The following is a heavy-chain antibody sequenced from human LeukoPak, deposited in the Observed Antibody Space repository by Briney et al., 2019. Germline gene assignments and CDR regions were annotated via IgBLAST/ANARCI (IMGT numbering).Heavy chain of an antibody. CDR2: VNPNSGGT. J-gene: IGHJ4*02. CDR3: AVYSSGWTFDY. Sequence: ASVKVSCKASGYTFTGYYMHWVRQAPGQGLEWMGRVNPNSGGTNYAQKFQGRVTMTRDTSISTAYMELSRLRSDDTAVYYCAVYSSGWTFDYWGQGTLVTVSS. D-gene: IGHD6-19*01. CDR1: GYTFTGYY. V-gene: IGHV1-2*06.